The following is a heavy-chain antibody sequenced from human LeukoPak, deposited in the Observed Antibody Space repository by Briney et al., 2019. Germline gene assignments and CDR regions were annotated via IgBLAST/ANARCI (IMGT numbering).Heavy chain of an antibody. CDR3: ATRTYYYDSSGYPNFDY. V-gene: IGHV3-23*01. CDR1: GFTFSSYA. D-gene: IGHD3-22*01. Sequence: GGSLRLSCAVSGFTFSSYAMSWVRQAPGKGLEWVSAISGSGGSTYYADSVKGRFTISRDNSKNTLYLQMNSLRAEDTAVYYCATRTYYYDSSGYPNFDYWGQGTLVTVSS. J-gene: IGHJ4*02. CDR2: ISGSGGST.